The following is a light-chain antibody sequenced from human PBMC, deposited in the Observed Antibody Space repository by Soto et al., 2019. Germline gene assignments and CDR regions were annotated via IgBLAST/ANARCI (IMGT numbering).Light chain of an antibody. CDR1: QSVYSN. J-gene: IGKJ4*01. V-gene: IGKV3-15*01. CDR2: AAS. Sequence: EIVMTQSPATLSVSPGERATLSCRASQSVYSNLAWYQQKPGQAPRLLIYAASTRATGIPARFSGSGSGTEFTLTISSLQSEDFAVYYCQQYNKWPLTFGGGNKVEIK. CDR3: QQYNKWPLT.